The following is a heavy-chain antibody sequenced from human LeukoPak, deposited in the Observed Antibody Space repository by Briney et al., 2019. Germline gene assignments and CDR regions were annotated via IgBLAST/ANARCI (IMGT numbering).Heavy chain of an antibody. D-gene: IGHD2-21*01. CDR3: ARLRDSLRFHNWFDP. CDR2: TYYTGTS. CDR1: GGSIRSHY. Sequence: PSETLSLTCSVSGGSIRSHYWSWSRQSPGKGLEWIGFTYYTGTSNSNPSLKSRVIMSTDPSKNQVSLRLTSVTAADTAIYYCARLRDSLRFHNWFDPWGQGILVTVSS. V-gene: IGHV4-59*08. J-gene: IGHJ5*02.